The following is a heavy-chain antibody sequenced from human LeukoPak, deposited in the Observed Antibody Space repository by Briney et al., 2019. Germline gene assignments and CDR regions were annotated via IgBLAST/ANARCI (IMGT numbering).Heavy chain of an antibody. J-gene: IGHJ3*02. CDR3: ARDDILADENDFDI. Sequence: GGSLRLSCAASGFTFSSYGIHWVRQAPGKGLEWVAVIGSDGRNKFYADSVTGRFTISRDNSKNTLYLQMNSLRAEDSAVYYCARDDILADENDFDIWGQGTMVTVSS. D-gene: IGHD3-9*01. CDR1: GFTFSSYG. CDR2: IGSDGRNK. V-gene: IGHV3-33*01.